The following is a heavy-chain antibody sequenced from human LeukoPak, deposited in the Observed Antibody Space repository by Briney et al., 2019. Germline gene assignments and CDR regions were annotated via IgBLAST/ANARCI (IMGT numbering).Heavy chain of an antibody. CDR2: ISAYNGNT. Sequence: ASVKVSCKASGYTFTSYGISRVRQAPGQGLEWMGWISAYNGNTNYEQKLQDRVTVTTDTSTSTAYMELRGLRSDDTAVYYCARDHDYGVLYYYYYYGMDVWGQGTTVTVSS. J-gene: IGHJ6*02. D-gene: IGHD4-17*01. CDR1: GYTFTSYG. CDR3: ARDHDYGVLYYYYYYGMDV. V-gene: IGHV1-18*01.